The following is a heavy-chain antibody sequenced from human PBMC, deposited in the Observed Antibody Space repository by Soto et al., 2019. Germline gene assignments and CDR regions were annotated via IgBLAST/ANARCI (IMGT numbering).Heavy chain of an antibody. CDR1: GFSLSTHTVG. CDR2: IYWDEDK. CDR3: AHSVPIDYRGYNFEF. D-gene: IGHD3-9*01. V-gene: IGHV2-5*02. Sequence: QITLKESGPTLVKPTQTLTLTCTFSGFSLSTHTVGVAWIRQPPGKALEWLALIYWDEDKRYSPSLKRRLTITQDTSKHQVVLTMTNMDPVDTATYCCAHSVPIDYRGYNFEFWGQGILVTVSS. J-gene: IGHJ4*02.